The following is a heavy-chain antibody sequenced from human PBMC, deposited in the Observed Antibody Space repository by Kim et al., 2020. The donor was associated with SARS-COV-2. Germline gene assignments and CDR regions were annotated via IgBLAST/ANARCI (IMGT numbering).Heavy chain of an antibody. Sequence: GGSLRLSCAASGFTFSSYAMHWVRQAPGKGLEWVTVISYDGSNKYYADSVKGRFTISRDNSKNTLFLQMNSLRAEDTAVYYCARAARGSSYGDAFDIWGQGTMVTVSS. J-gene: IGHJ3*02. CDR2: ISYDGSNK. CDR3: ARAARGSSYGDAFDI. V-gene: IGHV3-30*04. D-gene: IGHD5-18*01. CDR1: GFTFSSYA.